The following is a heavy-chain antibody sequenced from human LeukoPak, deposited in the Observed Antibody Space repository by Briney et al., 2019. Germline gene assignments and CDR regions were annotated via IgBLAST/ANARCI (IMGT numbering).Heavy chain of an antibody. Sequence: GASVKVSCKASGYTFTTYYMHWVRQAPGQGLEWMGIINPSGGSTSYAQKFQGRVTMTSDTSTSTVYMELSSLRSEDTAVYYCARDNDSSGYYASGDAFDIWGQGTMVTVSS. CDR2: INPSGGST. D-gene: IGHD3-22*01. J-gene: IGHJ3*02. V-gene: IGHV1-46*01. CDR3: ARDNDSSGYYASGDAFDI. CDR1: GYTFTTYY.